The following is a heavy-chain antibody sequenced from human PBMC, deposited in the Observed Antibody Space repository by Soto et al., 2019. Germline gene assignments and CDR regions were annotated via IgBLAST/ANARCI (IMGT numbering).Heavy chain of an antibody. CDR3: ARGYEGHYDFWRFDP. V-gene: IGHV1-8*01. CDR2: MNPNSGNT. J-gene: IGHJ5*02. D-gene: IGHD3-3*01. CDR1: GYTFTRYD. Sequence: ASVKVSCKASGYTFTRYDIKWVRQATGQGLEWMGWMNPNSGNTGYVQKFQGRVTMTRNTSISTAYLELSSLRSEDTAVYYCARGYEGHYDFWRFDPWGQGTLVTVSS.